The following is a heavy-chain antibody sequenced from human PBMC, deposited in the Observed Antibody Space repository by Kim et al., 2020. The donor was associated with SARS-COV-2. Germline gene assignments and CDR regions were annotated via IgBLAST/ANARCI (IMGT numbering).Heavy chain of an antibody. Sequence: YADSVKGRFTSSRDNAKNSLYLQMNSLRAEDTALYYCAKLPNYYDSSGYPYWGQGTLVTVSS. J-gene: IGHJ4*02. D-gene: IGHD3-22*01. V-gene: IGHV3-9*01. CDR3: AKLPNYYDSSGYPY.